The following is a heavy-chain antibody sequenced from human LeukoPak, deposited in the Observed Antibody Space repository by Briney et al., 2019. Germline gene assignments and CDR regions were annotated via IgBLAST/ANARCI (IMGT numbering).Heavy chain of an antibody. J-gene: IGHJ3*02. Sequence: SETLSLTCTVSGGSISSGGYYWSWIRQHPGKGLEWIGYIYYSGSTYYNPSLKSRVTISVDTSKNQFSLKLSSVTAADTAVYYCARDQRDSMVYNLFGAFDIWGQGTMVTVSS. CDR3: ARDQRDSMVYNLFGAFDI. CDR2: IYYSGST. V-gene: IGHV4-31*03. D-gene: IGHD5-24*01. CDR1: GGSISSGGYY.